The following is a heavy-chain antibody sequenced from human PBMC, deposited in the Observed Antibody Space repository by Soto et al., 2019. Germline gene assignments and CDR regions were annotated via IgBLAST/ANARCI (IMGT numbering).Heavy chain of an antibody. CDR2: IWYDGSNK. CDR3: ARWDSGYDTIWFDP. D-gene: IGHD5-12*01. CDR1: GFTFSSYG. Sequence: GGSLRLSCAASGFTFSSYGMHWVRQAPGKGLEWVAVIWYDGSNKYYADSVKGRFTISRDNSKNTLYLQMNSLRAEDTAVYYCARWDSGYDTIWFDPWGQGTLVTVSS. V-gene: IGHV3-33*01. J-gene: IGHJ5*02.